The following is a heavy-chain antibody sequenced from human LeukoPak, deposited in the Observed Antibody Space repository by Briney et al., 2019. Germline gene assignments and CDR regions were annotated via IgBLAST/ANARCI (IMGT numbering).Heavy chain of an antibody. J-gene: IGHJ4*02. D-gene: IGHD3-3*01. CDR1: GGSITTYY. CDR3: ARRGGEKSYDFWSGYYSPRYYFDY. Sequence: SETLSLTCSVSGGSITTYYWTWIRQPPGKGLEWIGYINYSGSTSHNPSLKSRVSISVDTSKNQFSLKLSSVTAADTAVYYCARRGGEKSYDFWSGYYSPRYYFDYWGQGTLVTVSS. CDR2: INYSGST. V-gene: IGHV4-59*08.